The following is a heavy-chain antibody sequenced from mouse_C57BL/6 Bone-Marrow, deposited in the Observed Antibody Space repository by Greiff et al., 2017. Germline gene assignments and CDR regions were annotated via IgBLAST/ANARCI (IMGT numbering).Heavy chain of an antibody. Sequence: QVQLQQPGAELVRPGTSVKLSCKASGYTFTSYWMHWVKQRPGQGLEWIGVIDPSDSYTNYNQKFKGKATLTVDTSSSTAYMQLSSLTSADSAVYYCARSGTVVAPRYFDVWGTGTTV. J-gene: IGHJ1*03. CDR2: IDPSDSYT. V-gene: IGHV1-59*01. CDR1: GYTFTSYW. D-gene: IGHD1-1*01. CDR3: ARSGTVVAPRYFDV.